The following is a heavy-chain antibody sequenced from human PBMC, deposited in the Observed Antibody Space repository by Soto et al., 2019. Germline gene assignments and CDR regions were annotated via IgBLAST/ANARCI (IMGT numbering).Heavy chain of an antibody. J-gene: IGHJ4*02. D-gene: IGHD6-6*01. CDR3: ARELSSSFFGVGGAIDY. CDR1: GYAFTSYG. V-gene: IGHV1-18*01. CDR2: ISAYNGNT. Sequence: GASVKVSCKASGYAFTSYGISWVRQAPGQGLEWMGWISAYNGNTNYAQKLQGRVTMTTDTSTSTAYMELRSLRSDDTAVYYCARELSSSFFGVGGAIDYWGQGTLVTVSS.